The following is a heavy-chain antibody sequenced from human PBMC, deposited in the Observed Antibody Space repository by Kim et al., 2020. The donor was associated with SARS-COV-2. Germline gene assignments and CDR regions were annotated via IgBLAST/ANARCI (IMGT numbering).Heavy chain of an antibody. V-gene: IGHV3-21*01. CDR3: ARDSPLRRFGVGWFDP. J-gene: IGHJ5*02. Sequence: SVKCRFTTSRDNAKNLLYLQMNSLSGEDTAVYYCARDSPLRRFGVGWFDPWGQGTLVTVSS. D-gene: IGHD3-3*01.